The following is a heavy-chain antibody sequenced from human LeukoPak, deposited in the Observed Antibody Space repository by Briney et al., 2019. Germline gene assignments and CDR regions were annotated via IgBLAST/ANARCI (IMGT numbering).Heavy chain of an antibody. V-gene: IGHV1-69*13. D-gene: IGHD6-13*01. CDR2: IIPIFGTA. CDR1: GGTFSSYA. Sequence: GASVKVSCKASGGTFSSYAISWVRQAPGQGLEWMGGIIPIFGTANYAQKSQGRVTITADESTSTAYMELSSLRSEDTAVYYCARGGDSSSITTYYYYYYMDVWGKGTTVTVSS. J-gene: IGHJ6*03. CDR3: ARGGDSSSITTYYYYYYMDV.